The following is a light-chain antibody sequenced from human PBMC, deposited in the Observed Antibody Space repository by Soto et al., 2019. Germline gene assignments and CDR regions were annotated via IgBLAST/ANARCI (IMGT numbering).Light chain of an antibody. CDR3: ISYAGTSGV. J-gene: IGLJ3*02. CDR2: DVT. V-gene: IGLV2-8*01. Sequence: QSALTQPPSASGSPGQSVTISCTGSSSDVGGYNFVSRFQQHPGKAPKLIIYDVTKRPSGVPDRFSGSKSGNTASLTVSGLQAEDEADYYCISYAGTSGVFGGGTKLTVL. CDR1: SSDVGGYNF.